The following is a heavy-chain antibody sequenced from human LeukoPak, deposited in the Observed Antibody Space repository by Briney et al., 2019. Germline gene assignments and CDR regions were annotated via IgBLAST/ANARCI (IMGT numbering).Heavy chain of an antibody. CDR2: ISHDGSDT. Sequence: GRSLRLSCAASGFTFSSFAFHWVRQAPGKGLEWVAVISHDGSDTFYADSVKGRFTISRDNSKNTLYLQMSSLRAEDTAVYFCARVAVARAFDYFDYWGQGTLVTVSS. CDR1: GFTFSSFA. D-gene: IGHD6-19*01. J-gene: IGHJ4*02. CDR3: ARVAVARAFDYFDY. V-gene: IGHV3-30-3*01.